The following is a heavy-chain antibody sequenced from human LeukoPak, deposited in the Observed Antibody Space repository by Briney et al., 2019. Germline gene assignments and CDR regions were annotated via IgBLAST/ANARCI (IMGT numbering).Heavy chain of an antibody. CDR3: ILSTMIISVHD. D-gene: IGHD3-16*01. CDR1: GLTTTTIS. CDR2: IYNGVTI. V-gene: IGHV3-53*01. Sequence: GGSLSLSCAPSGLTTTTISTNCDRQAPGKGLEWVSVIYNGVTIHYADSVKGLFTISSDNSKNTVYLQMNSLTAQDPAIYYCILSTMIISVHDWVEGTVVSVSS. J-gene: IGHJ4*02.